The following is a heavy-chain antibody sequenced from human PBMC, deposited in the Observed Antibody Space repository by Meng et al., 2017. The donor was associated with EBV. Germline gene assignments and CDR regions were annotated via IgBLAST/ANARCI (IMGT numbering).Heavy chain of an antibody. D-gene: IGHD3-10*01. J-gene: IGHJ4*02. V-gene: IGHV4-39*07. CDR3: ARSSPARFGELSN. CDR1: GGSISSSSYY. CDR2: IYYSGST. Sequence: QLQLQESGPGLVKPSXXLSLTXPVSGGSISSSSYYWGWIRQPPGKGLEWIGSIYYSGSTYYNPSLKSRVTISVDTSKNQFSLKLSSVTAADTAVYYCARSSPARFGELSNWGQGTMVTVSS.